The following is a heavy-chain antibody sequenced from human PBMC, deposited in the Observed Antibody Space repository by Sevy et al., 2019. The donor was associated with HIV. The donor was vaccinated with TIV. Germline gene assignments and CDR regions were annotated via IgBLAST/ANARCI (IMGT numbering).Heavy chain of an antibody. CDR1: GYSFTSYW. Sequence: GESLKISCKGSGYSFTSYWIDWVRQMPGKGLEWMGIIYPGDSDTRYSPSFQGQVTISADKSIITAYLQWSSLKASDTAMYYCARRGDGYNNNWYFDLWGRGTLVTVSS. CDR3: ARRGDGYNNNWYFDL. V-gene: IGHV5-51*01. J-gene: IGHJ2*01. CDR2: IYPGDSDT. D-gene: IGHD5-12*01.